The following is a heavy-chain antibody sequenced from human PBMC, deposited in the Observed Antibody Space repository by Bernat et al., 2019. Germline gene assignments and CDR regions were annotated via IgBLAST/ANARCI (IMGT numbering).Heavy chain of an antibody. CDR3: ATISADATK. Sequence: QVQLQESGPGLVKPSETLSLTCTVSGGSISGYYWSWIWQPPGKRLEWIGCIYYSGSTNYNPSLKSRVIISVDTSKNQFSLRLSSVTAEDTAVYYCATISADATKWGQGTLVTVSS. CDR2: IYYSGST. J-gene: IGHJ4*02. CDR1: GGSISGYY. D-gene: IGHD6-13*01. V-gene: IGHV4-59*01.